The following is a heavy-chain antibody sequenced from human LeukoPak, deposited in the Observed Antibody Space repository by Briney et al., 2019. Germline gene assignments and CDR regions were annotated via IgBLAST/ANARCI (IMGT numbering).Heavy chain of an antibody. J-gene: IGHJ3*02. V-gene: IGHV3-53*01. Sequence: GGSLRLSCAASGFTVSSNYMSWVRQAPGKGLEWVSVIYTGGSTYYADSVKGRFTISRDNSKNTLYLQMNSLRGEDTAVYYCARGNYDFWNAFDIWGQGTMVTVSS. D-gene: IGHD3-3*01. CDR3: ARGNYDFWNAFDI. CDR2: IYTGGST. CDR1: GFTVSSNY.